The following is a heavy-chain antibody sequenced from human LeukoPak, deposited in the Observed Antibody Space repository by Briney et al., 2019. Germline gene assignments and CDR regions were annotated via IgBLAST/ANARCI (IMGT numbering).Heavy chain of an antibody. J-gene: IGHJ4*02. CDR1: GGSLSSGSYY. CDR2: VHTSGST. Sequence: PSQTLSLTCTVSGGSLSSGSYYWNWIRQPAGKGLEWIGRVHTSGSTNYKPSLKSRATISLDTSKNQFSLKLSSVTAADTAVYYCARAGYGSGSHDYWGQGTLVTVSS. CDR3: ARAGYGSGSHDY. D-gene: IGHD3-10*01. V-gene: IGHV4-61*02.